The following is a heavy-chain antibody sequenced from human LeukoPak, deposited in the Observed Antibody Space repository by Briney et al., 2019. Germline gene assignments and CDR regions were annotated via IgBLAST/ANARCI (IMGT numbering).Heavy chain of an antibody. Sequence: SETLSLTCTVSGGSISSYYWSWIRQPPGKGLEWIGYIYYSGSTNYNPSLKSRVTISVDTSKNQFSLKLSSVTAADTAVYYCARDRGRGYYDSSGLDYWGQGTLVTVSS. D-gene: IGHD3-22*01. CDR3: ARDRGRGYYDSSGLDY. CDR1: GGSISSYY. CDR2: IYYSGST. V-gene: IGHV4-59*01. J-gene: IGHJ4*02.